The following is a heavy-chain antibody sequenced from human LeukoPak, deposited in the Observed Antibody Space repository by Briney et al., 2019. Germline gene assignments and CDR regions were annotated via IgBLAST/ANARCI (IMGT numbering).Heavy chain of an antibody. D-gene: IGHD3-16*02. CDR2: ISYDGSNK. V-gene: IGHV3-30-3*01. Sequence: PGRSLRLFCAASGFTFSSYAMHWVRQAPGKGLEWVAVISYDGSNKYYADSVKGRFTISRDNSKNTLYLQMNSLRAEDTAVYYCARGLRSGDYVWGSYRYDRTVKLGFDIWGQGTMVTVSS. CDR3: ARGLRSGDYVWGSYRYDRTVKLGFDI. CDR1: GFTFSSYA. J-gene: IGHJ3*02.